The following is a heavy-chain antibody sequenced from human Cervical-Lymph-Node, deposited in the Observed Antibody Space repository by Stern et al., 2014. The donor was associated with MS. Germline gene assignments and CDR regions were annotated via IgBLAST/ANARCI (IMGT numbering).Heavy chain of an antibody. CDR2: ISPDGGRT. CDR1: GYTFTDYH. D-gene: IGHD1-26*01. V-gene: IGHV1-46*01. J-gene: IGHJ4*02. Sequence: VQLVQSGAEVKEPGASVKVSCTASGYTFTDYHIQWVRQAPGPGLAWSGMISPDGGRTAYAPKFRGRVTMTRDKSTATVYMELNSLRSEDTAVYFCARVAPTVGAAYWGQGTLVTVSS. CDR3: ARVAPTVGAAY.